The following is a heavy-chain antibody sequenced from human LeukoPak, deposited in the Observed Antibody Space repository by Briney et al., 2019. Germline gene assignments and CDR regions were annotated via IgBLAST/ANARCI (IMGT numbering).Heavy chain of an antibody. CDR2: IYYSGST. V-gene: IGHV4-39*01. D-gene: IGHD3-22*01. Sequence: SDTLSLTCTVSGGSISSSSYYWGWIRQPPGTWLEWIGCIYYSGSTYYNPSLKTRVTISVDTSKNQFSLKLSSVTAADTAVYYCARGDSSGFPYYYYYMDVWGKGTTVT. CDR3: ARGDSSGFPYYYYYMDV. CDR1: GGSISSSSYY. J-gene: IGHJ6*03.